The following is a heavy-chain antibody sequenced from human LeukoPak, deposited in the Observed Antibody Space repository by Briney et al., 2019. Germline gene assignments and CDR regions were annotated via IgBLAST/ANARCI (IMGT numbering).Heavy chain of an antibody. D-gene: IGHD4-17*01. J-gene: IGHJ3*02. CDR3: ARGHGDYVQAAYAFDI. Sequence: SETLSLTCSVTGGSISTTSNYWGWIRQPPGKGLEWIGSIYYSGSTYYNSSLKSRVTISVDTSKNQFSLKLSSVTAADTAVYYCARGHGDYVQAAYAFDIWGQGTMVTVSS. CDR1: GGSISTTSNY. CDR2: IYYSGST. V-gene: IGHV4-39*07.